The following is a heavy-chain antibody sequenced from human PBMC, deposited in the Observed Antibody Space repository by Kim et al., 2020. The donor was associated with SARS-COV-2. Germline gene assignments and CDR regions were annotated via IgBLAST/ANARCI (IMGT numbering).Heavy chain of an antibody. CDR3: ARHLRNWYFDL. V-gene: IGHV4-39*01. Sequence: YNPSPKGRVTISVDTSKKQFSLRLSSVTAADAAVYYCARHLRNWYFDLWGRGTLVTVSS. J-gene: IGHJ2*01.